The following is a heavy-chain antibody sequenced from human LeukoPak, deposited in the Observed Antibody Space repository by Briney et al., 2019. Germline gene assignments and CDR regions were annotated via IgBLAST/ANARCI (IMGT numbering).Heavy chain of an antibody. CDR3: ARRWGSSPLDP. D-gene: IGHD3-16*01. V-gene: IGHV4-39*07. CDR2: IYYSGST. CDR1: GGSISSSSYY. J-gene: IGHJ5*02. Sequence: PSETLSLTCTVSGGSISSSSYYWGWIRQPPGEGLEWIGSIYYSGSTYYNPSLKSRVTISVDTSKNQFSLKLSSVTAADTAVYYCARRWGSSPLDPWGQGTLVTVSS.